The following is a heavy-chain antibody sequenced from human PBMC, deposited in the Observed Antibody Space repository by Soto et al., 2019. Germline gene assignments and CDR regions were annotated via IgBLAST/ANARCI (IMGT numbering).Heavy chain of an antibody. CDR3: ARVGSGWENYLDY. D-gene: IGHD6-19*01. V-gene: IGHV1-3*01. Sequence: ASVKVSCKASGYTFTSYAMHWVRQAPGQRLEWMGWINAGNGNTKYSQKFQGRVTITRDTSASTAYMELSSLRSEDTAVYYCARVGSGWENYLDYWGQGTLVTVSS. CDR1: GYTFTSYA. J-gene: IGHJ4*02. CDR2: INAGNGNT.